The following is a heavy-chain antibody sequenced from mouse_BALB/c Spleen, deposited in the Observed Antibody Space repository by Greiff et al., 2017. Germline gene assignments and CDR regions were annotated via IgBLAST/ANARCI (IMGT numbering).Heavy chain of an antibody. CDR3: ARSGFYYDYGRDAMGY. Sequence: EVQLQQSGPELVKPGASVKISCKASGYSFTGYFMNWVMQSHGKSLEWIGRINPYNGDTFYNQKFKGKATLTVDKSSSTAHMELRSLASEDSAVYYCARSGFYYDYGRDAMGYWGQGTSVTVSS. V-gene: IGHV1-20*02. J-gene: IGHJ4*01. CDR2: INPYNGDT. D-gene: IGHD2-4*01. CDR1: GYSFTGYF.